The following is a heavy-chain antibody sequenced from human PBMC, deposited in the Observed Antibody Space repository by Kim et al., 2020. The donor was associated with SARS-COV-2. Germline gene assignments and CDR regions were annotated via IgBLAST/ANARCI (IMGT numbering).Heavy chain of an antibody. CDR3: ARGINRVGYGSGSYYDY. J-gene: IGHJ4*02. D-gene: IGHD3-10*01. V-gene: IGHV1-3*01. Sequence: ASVKVSCKASGYTFTSYTIHWVRQAPGQRLEWMGWINPGNGDTKYSQKFQGRVTSTSDTPASTAYMELSSLRSEDTAVYYCARGINRVGYGSGSYYDYWGQVTLVTVSS. CDR2: INPGNGDT. CDR1: GYTFTSYT.